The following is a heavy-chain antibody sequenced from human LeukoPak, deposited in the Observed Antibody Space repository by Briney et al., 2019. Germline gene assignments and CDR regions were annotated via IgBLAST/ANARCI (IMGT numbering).Heavy chain of an antibody. D-gene: IGHD4-11*01. J-gene: IGHJ4*02. CDR2: IGSSGDTI. Sequence: GGSLRLSCAPSGFTFSSYEMNWVRQAPGKGLEWVSYIGSSGDTIYYADSVKGRFTVSRDNAKNSLYLQMNSLRAEDTAVYYCAKGRVTDYWGQGTLVTVSS. CDR3: AKGRVTDY. CDR1: GFTFSSYE. V-gene: IGHV3-48*03.